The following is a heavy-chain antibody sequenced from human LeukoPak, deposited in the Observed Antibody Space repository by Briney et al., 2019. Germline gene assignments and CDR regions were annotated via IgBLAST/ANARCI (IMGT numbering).Heavy chain of an antibody. Sequence: SETLSLTCTVSGGSISSSSYYWGWIRQPPGKGLEWIGSIYYSGSTYCNPSLKSRVTISVDTSKNQFSLKLSSVTAADTAVYYCASGYSYGKNYYYYYMDVWGKGTTVTVSS. V-gene: IGHV4-39*01. D-gene: IGHD5-18*01. J-gene: IGHJ6*03. CDR2: IYYSGST. CDR1: GGSISSSSYY. CDR3: ASGYSYGKNYYYYYMDV.